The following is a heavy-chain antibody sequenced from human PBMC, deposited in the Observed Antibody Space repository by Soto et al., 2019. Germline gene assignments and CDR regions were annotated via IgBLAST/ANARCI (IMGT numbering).Heavy chain of an antibody. J-gene: IGHJ4*02. D-gene: IGHD5-18*01. CDR2: ITGSGGTT. Sequence: QLLESGGGLVQPGGSLRLSCAASTFTFSSYSMSWVRQAPGKGLEWVSDITGSGGTTYYTDSVKGRFTISRDNSKSTLELQMNSLRAEDTAVYYCGGSTAMPPLDYWGQGTLVTVSS. CDR1: TFTFSSYS. V-gene: IGHV3-23*01. CDR3: GGSTAMPPLDY.